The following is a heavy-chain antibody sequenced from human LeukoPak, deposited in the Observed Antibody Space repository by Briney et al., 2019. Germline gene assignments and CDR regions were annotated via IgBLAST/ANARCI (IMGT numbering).Heavy chain of an antibody. Sequence: SETLSLTCTVSGGSISSYYWSWIRQPPGKGLEWIGYIYYSGSTNYNPPLKSRVTISVDTSKNQFSLKLSSVTAADTAVYYCARGSGIAVAFDYWGQGTLVTVSS. CDR3: ARGSGIAVAFDY. V-gene: IGHV4-59*01. CDR2: IYYSGST. D-gene: IGHD6-19*01. CDR1: GGSISSYY. J-gene: IGHJ4*02.